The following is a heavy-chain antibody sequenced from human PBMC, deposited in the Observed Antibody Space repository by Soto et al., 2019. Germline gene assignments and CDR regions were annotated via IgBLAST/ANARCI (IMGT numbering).Heavy chain of an antibody. V-gene: IGHV3-23*01. CDR2: ISGSGGSS. D-gene: IGHD6-13*01. CDR3: AKVTKRAAAGRYEYYKYGMDV. CDR1: GFAFSTYA. Sequence: GSLRLSCAAAGFAFSTYAMTWVRQAPGKGLEWVSVISGSGGSSYYAASVKGRFTISRDNSKNTLFLQMNGLRAEDTAVYYCAKVTKRAAAGRYEYYKYGMDVWGQGTTVTVSS. J-gene: IGHJ6*02.